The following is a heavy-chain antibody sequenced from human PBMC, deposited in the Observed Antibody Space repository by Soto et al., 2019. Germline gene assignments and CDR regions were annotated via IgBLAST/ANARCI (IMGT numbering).Heavy chain of an antibody. CDR1: GFTFTNFW. CDR2: INPDGREQ. Sequence: PGGSLRLSCAASGFTFTNFWTDWVRQAPGKGLEGVANINPDGREQHYVDSVKGRFTISRDNAKNSLYLQMSSLTAEGSALYYCSRSLDSWGQGTRVTVSS. V-gene: IGHV3-7*01. CDR3: SRSLDS. J-gene: IGHJ4*02.